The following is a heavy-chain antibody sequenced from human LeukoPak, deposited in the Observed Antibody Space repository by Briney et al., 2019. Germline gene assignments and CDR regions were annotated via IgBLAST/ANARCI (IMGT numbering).Heavy chain of an antibody. D-gene: IGHD3-10*02. Sequence: GGSLRLSCAASAFTFSSYSMNWVRQAPGKGLEWVSSISSSGSYIYYADSVKGRFTISRDNSKNSLYLQMNSLRAEDTAVYYCAELGITMIGGVWGKGTTVTISS. CDR1: AFTFSSYS. J-gene: IGHJ6*04. CDR3: AELGITMIGGV. V-gene: IGHV3-21*01. CDR2: ISSSGSYI.